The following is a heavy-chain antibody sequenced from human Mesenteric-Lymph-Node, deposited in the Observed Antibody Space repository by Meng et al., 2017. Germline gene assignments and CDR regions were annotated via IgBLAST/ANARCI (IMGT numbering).Heavy chain of an antibody. Sequence: QAQLGQSGGEMKEPGASVKVSCKASGYTFTTYPIHWVRQAPGQTLEWMGWINAANGNTKYSQKFQGRVTITRDTSASTAYMEVNSLRSEDTAVYYCARGGDSSTLNYFDHWGQGTLVTVSS. D-gene: IGHD6-13*01. J-gene: IGHJ4*02. CDR2: INAANGNT. V-gene: IGHV1-3*01. CDR3: ARGGDSSTLNYFDH. CDR1: GYTFTTYP.